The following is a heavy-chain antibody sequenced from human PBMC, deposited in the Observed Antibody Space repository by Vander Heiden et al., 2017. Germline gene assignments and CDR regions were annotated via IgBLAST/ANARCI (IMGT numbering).Heavy chain of an antibody. J-gene: IGHJ4*02. D-gene: IGHD3-22*01. CDR2: ISGAGGRT. CDR1: GISFSSYA. Sequence: EVQLLESGGGLVQPGGSLRLSCAASGISFSSYALSWVRQAQGKGREGVSAISGAGGRTYYAVSVKGRFTVSRDTSKNTLYLKMNSLRAEDTAVYYCATIDSGYFDYWGQGTLVTVSS. V-gene: IGHV3-23*01. CDR3: ATIDSGYFDY.